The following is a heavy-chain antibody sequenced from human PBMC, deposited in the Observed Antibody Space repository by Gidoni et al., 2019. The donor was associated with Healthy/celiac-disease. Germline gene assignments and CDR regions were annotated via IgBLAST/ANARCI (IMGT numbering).Heavy chain of an antibody. V-gene: IGHV3-66*01. Sequence: EVQLVESGGGLVQPGGSMRLSCAASGFTVSSNYRRWVRQAPGKGLEWVSVIYSGGSTYYADSVKGIFTISRDNSKNTLYLQLNSLRAEDRAVYYCEAGLPAAIGPWGQGTLVTVSS. CDR1: GFTVSSNY. CDR3: EAGLPAAIGP. CDR2: IYSGGST. J-gene: IGHJ5*02. D-gene: IGHD2-2*01.